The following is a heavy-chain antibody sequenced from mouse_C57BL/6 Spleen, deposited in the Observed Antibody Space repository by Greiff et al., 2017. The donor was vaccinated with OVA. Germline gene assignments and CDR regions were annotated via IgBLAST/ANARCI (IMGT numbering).Heavy chain of an antibody. Sequence: EVKLQESGPGLVKPSQSLSLTCSVTGYSITSGYYWNWIRQFPGNKLEWMGYISYDGSNNYNPSLKNRISITRDTSKNQFFLKLNSVTTEDTATYYCARYYGSNYYAMDYWGQGTSVTVSS. CDR2: ISYDGSN. J-gene: IGHJ4*01. V-gene: IGHV3-6*01. D-gene: IGHD1-1*01. CDR3: ARYYGSNYYAMDY. CDR1: GYSITSGYY.